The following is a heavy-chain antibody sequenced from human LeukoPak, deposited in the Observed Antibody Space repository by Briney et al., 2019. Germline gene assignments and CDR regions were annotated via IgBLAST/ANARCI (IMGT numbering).Heavy chain of an antibody. V-gene: IGHV4-39*01. CDR3: ARHPYQLLWLSWFDP. CDR2: IYYSGST. J-gene: IGHJ5*02. Sequence: SETLSLTCTVSGGSSSSCRYYWGWIRQPPGKGLEWIGSIYYSGSTYYNPSLKSRVTISVDTSKNQFSLKLISVTAADTAVYYCARHPYQLLWLSWFDPWGQGTLVTVSS. CDR1: GGSSSSCRYY. D-gene: IGHD2-2*01.